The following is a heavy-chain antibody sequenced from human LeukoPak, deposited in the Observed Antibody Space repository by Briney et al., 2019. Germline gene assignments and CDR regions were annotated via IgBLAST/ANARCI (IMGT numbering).Heavy chain of an antibody. V-gene: IGHV4-34*01. CDR3: AGRGYSGYANKRAFDY. Sequence: SETLSLTCAVYGGSFSGYYWSWIRQPPGKGLEWIGEINHSGSTNYNPSLKSRVTISVDTSKNQFSLKLSSVTAADTAVYYCAGRGYSGYANKRAFDYWGQGTLVTVSS. CDR2: INHSGST. CDR1: GGSFSGYY. J-gene: IGHJ4*02. D-gene: IGHD5-12*01.